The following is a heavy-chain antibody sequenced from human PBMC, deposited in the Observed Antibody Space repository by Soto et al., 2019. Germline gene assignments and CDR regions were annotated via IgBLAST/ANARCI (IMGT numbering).Heavy chain of an antibody. V-gene: IGHV1-46*01. CDR2: INPSGGST. CDR3: ARGMDHIVVVTAINYYYYGMDV. D-gene: IGHD2-21*02. J-gene: IGHJ6*02. CDR1: GYTFTSYY. Sequence: ASVKVSCKASGYTFTSYYMHWVRQAPGQGLEWMGIINPSGGSTSYAQKFQGRVTMTRDTSTSTVYMELSSLRSEDTAVYYCARGMDHIVVVTAINYYYYGMDVWGQGTTVTVSS.